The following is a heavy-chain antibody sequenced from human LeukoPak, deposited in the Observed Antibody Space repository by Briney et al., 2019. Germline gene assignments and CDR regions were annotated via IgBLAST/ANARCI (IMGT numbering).Heavy chain of an antibody. V-gene: IGHV1-2*02. Sequence: GASVKVSCKASGYTFTGYYMHWVRQAPGQGLEWMGWINPNSGGTNYAQKFQGRVTMTRDTSINTAYMELSRLRSDDTAVYYCARGGFLEWLFYYFDYWGQGTLVTVSS. J-gene: IGHJ4*02. CDR3: ARGGFLEWLFYYFDY. CDR1: GYTFTGYY. CDR2: INPNSGGT. D-gene: IGHD3-3*01.